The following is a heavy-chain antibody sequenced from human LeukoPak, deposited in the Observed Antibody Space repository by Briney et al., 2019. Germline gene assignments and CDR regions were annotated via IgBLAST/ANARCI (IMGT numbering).Heavy chain of an antibody. J-gene: IGHJ4*02. CDR2: ISAYNGNT. Sequence: ASVKVSCKAYGYTFTSYGISWVRQAPGQGLEWMGWISAYNGNTNYAQKLQGRVTMTTETSTSTAYMELRSLRSDDTAVYYCARAINCGGDCYAYYFDYWGQGTLVTVSS. CDR3: ARAINCGGDCYAYYFDY. V-gene: IGHV1-18*01. D-gene: IGHD2-21*02. CDR1: GYTFTSYG.